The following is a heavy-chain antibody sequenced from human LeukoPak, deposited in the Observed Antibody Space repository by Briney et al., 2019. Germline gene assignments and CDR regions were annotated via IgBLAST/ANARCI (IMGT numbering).Heavy chain of an antibody. CDR2: MYYSGSS. D-gene: IGHD3-9*01. J-gene: IGHJ4*02. CDR3: ARHSPILTGYYVGY. V-gene: IGHV4-39*01. Sequence: SETLSLTCTVSGGSISSSSNYWGWIRQPPGKGLEWIGSMYYSGSSYYNPSLKSRVTISGDTSKNQFSLKLSSVTAADTAVYYCARHSPILTGYYVGYWGQGTLVTVSS. CDR1: GGSISSSSNY.